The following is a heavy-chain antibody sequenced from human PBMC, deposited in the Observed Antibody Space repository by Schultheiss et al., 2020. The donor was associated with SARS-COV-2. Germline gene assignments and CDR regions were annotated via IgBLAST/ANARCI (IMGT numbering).Heavy chain of an antibody. CDR3: ARDLGPYYYYYGMDV. Sequence: SETLSLTCTVSGGSISGSSYQWGWIRQPPGKGLEWIGSIYYSGSTNYNPSLKSRVTISVDTSKNQFSLKLSSVTAADTAVYYCARDLGPYYYYYGMDVWGQGTTVTVSS. V-gene: IGHV4-39*07. CDR2: IYYSGST. CDR1: GGSISGSSYQ. J-gene: IGHJ6*02.